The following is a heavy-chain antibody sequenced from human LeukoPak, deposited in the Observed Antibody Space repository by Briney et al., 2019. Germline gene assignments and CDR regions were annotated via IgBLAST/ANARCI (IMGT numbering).Heavy chain of an antibody. Sequence: SQTLSLTCTVSGGSVSSGDYYWTWFRQPPGKGLGWIGYIYYSGTTYYNPSLKSRLTISVDTSKNQFSLKLSSLTAADTAVYYCARARARDYGVNWFDSWGQGTLVTVSS. CDR1: GGSVSSGDYY. V-gene: IGHV4-30-4*08. J-gene: IGHJ5*01. CDR3: ARARARDYGVNWFDS. D-gene: IGHD4-17*01. CDR2: IYYSGTT.